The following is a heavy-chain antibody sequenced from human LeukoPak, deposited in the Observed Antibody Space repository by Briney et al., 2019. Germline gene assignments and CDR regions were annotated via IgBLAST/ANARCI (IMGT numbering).Heavy chain of an antibody. J-gene: IGHJ4*02. CDR1: GFTFSSYA. V-gene: IGHV3-23*01. Sequence: GGSLRLSCAASGFTFSSYAMNWVRQAPGKGLEWVSSISESGGTTDYADSVKGRFTISRDNSKNTLYLQMNNLRAEDTAVYYCAKDSRHLSSTRGGLKESRGGFSDYWGQGTLVTVSS. CDR2: ISESGGTT. CDR3: AKDSRHLSSTRGGLKESRGGFSDY. D-gene: IGHD6-13*01.